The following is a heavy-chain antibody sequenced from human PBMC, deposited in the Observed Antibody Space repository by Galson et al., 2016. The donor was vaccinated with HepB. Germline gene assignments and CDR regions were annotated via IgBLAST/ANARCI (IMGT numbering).Heavy chain of an antibody. CDR3: IRRMYSGSYLKY. Sequence: SLRLSCAASGFTFSEHYMDWVRQAPGKGLEWVGRTRNKANSYTTEYAASVKGRSTISRDDSKNSLYLQMNSLKTEDTAVYYCIRRMYSGSYLKYWCQGTLVTVSS. CDR2: TRNKANSYTT. J-gene: IGHJ4*02. D-gene: IGHD1-26*01. V-gene: IGHV3-72*01. CDR1: GFTFSEHY.